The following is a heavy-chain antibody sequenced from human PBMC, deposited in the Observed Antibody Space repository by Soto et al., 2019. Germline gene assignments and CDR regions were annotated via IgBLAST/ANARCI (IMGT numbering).Heavy chain of an antibody. CDR2: IIPIFGTA. CDR1: GGTFSSYA. Sequence: QVQLVQSGAEVKKPGSSVKVSCKASGGTFSSYAISWVRQAPGQGLEWMGGIIPIFGTANYAQKFQGRVTITADASTSTAYMELSSLRSEDTAVYYCAALYYYDSSGYYGYFDYWGQGTLVTVSS. J-gene: IGHJ4*02. V-gene: IGHV1-69*01. CDR3: AALYYYDSSGYYGYFDY. D-gene: IGHD3-22*01.